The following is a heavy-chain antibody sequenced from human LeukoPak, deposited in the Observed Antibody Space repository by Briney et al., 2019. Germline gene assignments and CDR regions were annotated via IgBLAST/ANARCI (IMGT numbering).Heavy chain of an antibody. Sequence: GGSLRLSCAATGFTFSSHFMHWVRHVPGKGLLWVSRIDRGGTATDYADSVKGRFTVSRDNAKNTPYLQMNSLRAEDTAVYYCARDLAGAPFRNFDLWGQGTLVTVSS. V-gene: IGHV3-74*01. J-gene: IGHJ4*02. CDR2: IDRGGTAT. CDR1: GFTFSSHF. CDR3: ARDLAGAPFRNFDL. D-gene: IGHD6-19*01.